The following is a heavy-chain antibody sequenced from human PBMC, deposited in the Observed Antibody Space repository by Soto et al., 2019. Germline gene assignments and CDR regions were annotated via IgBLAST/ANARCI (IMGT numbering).Heavy chain of an antibody. CDR2: ISYDGSNK. J-gene: IGHJ6*02. CDR3: ARVHRDYSNYVFSFLWYYGMDV. CDR1: GFTFSSYA. D-gene: IGHD4-4*01. Sequence: LRLSCAASGFTFSSYAMHWVRQAPGKGLEWVAVISYDGSNKYYADSVKGRFTISRDNSKNTLYLQMNSLRAEDTAVYYCARVHRDYSNYVFSFLWYYGMDVWGQGTTVTVSS. V-gene: IGHV3-30-3*01.